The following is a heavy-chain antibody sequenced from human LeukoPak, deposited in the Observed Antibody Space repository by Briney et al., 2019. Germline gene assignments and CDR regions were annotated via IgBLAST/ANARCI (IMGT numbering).Heavy chain of an antibody. V-gene: IGHV5-51*01. D-gene: IGHD6-13*01. CDR3: ATHTFSSSWPFDY. CDR1: GYSFTSYW. CDR2: IYPGDSDT. J-gene: IGHJ4*02. Sequence: KHGESLKISCKGSGYSFTSYWIGRVRQMPGKGLEWMGIIYPGDSDTRYSPPFQGQVTLSADKSISTAYLQWSSLKASDTAMYYCATHTFSSSWPFDYWGQGTLVTVSS.